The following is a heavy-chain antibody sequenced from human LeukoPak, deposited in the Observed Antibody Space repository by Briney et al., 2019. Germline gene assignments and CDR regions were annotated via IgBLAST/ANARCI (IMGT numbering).Heavy chain of an antibody. D-gene: IGHD2/OR15-2a*01. CDR1: GFTFDDYG. CDR3: ARERTTIVSGTTIGAY. J-gene: IGHJ4*02. Sequence: GGSLRLSCAASGFTFDDYGMSWVRQAPGKGLEWISYITGSGDTIYYADSVKGRFTISRDNAKNSLFLQMNSLTADDTAVYYCARERTTIVSGTTIGAYWGQGTLVTVSS. V-gene: IGHV3-48*03. CDR2: ITGSGDTI.